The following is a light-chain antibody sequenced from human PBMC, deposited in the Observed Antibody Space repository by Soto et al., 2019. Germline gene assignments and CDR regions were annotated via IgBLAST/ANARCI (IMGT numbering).Light chain of an antibody. CDR2: AAS. J-gene: IGKJ1*01. CDR1: QGISSY. Sequence: IQLTQSPSSLSASVGDRVTITCRASQGISSYLAWYQQKPGKAPKLLIHAASTLQSGVPSRFSGSGSGTEFSLTISSLQPDDFATFYCQQYSSFSRTFGQGTKVDIK. CDR3: QQYSSFSRT. V-gene: IGKV1-9*01.